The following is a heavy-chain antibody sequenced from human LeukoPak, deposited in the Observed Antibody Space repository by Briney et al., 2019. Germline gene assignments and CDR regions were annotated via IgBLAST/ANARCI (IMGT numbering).Heavy chain of an antibody. CDR3: ARDQEGFDY. V-gene: IGHV1-46*01. J-gene: IGHJ4*02. Sequence: ASVKVSCKASGYTFTSNYIRWVRQAPGQGLEWMGMIYPRDGSTSYAQKFQGRVTVTRDTSTSTVHMELSGLRSEDAAVYYCARDQEGFDYWGQGTLVTVSS. CDR2: IYPRDGST. CDR1: GYTFTSNY.